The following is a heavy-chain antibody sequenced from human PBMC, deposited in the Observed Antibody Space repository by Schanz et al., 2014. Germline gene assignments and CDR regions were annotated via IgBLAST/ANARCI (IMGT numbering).Heavy chain of an antibody. J-gene: IGHJ4*02. CDR3: ARGYSNIWSPMAY. V-gene: IGHV3-21*01. CDR2: ISSSGGHI. Sequence: EVQLVESGGGLVQPGGSLRLSCSGFTVSAYSANWVRQAPGKGLEWVSSISSSGGHIYYADSVKGRFTITRDIAKNSLSLQMNSLRAEDTAVYYCARGYSNIWSPMAYWGRGTLVTVSS. D-gene: IGHD6-13*01. CDR1: GFTVSAYS.